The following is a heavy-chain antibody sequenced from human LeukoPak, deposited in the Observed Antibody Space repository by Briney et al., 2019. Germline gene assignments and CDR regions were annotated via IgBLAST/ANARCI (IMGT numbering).Heavy chain of an antibody. CDR2: IIPIFETA. Sequence: SVKVSCKASGCTFSSYAISWVRQAPGHGLEWMGGIIPIFETANYAQKFQGRVTITADKSTSTAYMELSSLGSEDTAVYYCARAIAGRPKRGYYYYMDVWGKGTTVTVSS. V-gene: IGHV1-69*06. J-gene: IGHJ6*03. D-gene: IGHD6-6*01. CDR3: ARAIAGRPKRGYYYYMDV. CDR1: GCTFSSYA.